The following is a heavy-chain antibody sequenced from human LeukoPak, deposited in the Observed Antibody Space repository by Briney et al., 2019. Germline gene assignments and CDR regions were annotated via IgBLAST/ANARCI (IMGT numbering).Heavy chain of an antibody. Sequence: GGSLRLSCAASGFTFSSYAMHWVRQAPGKGLEGVAVISYGGSNKYYADSVKGRFTISRDNSKNTLYLQMNSLRAEDTAVYYCASPVEKGYSYGYSDYWGQGTLVTVSS. CDR1: GFTFSSYA. V-gene: IGHV3-30*04. J-gene: IGHJ4*02. CDR3: ASPVEKGYSYGYSDY. D-gene: IGHD5-18*01. CDR2: ISYGGSNK.